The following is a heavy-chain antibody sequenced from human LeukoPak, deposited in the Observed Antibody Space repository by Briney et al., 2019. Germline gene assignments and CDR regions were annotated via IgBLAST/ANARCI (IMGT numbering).Heavy chain of an antibody. CDR3: ARDQPLREAVAEGVGDY. Sequence: ASVKVSCKASGYTFTSYGISWVRQAPGQGLEWMGWISAYNGHTNSAQKVQGRVTMTTDTSTSTAYMELRSLRSDDTAVYYCARDQPLREAVAEGVGDYWGQGTLVTVSS. V-gene: IGHV1-18*01. CDR2: ISAYNGHT. J-gene: IGHJ4*02. CDR1: GYTFTSYG. D-gene: IGHD6-19*01.